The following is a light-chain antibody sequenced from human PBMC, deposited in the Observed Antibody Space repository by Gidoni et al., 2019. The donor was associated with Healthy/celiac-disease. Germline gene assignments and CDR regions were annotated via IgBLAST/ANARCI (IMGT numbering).Light chain of an antibody. CDR3: QSYDSSLSGGVV. V-gene: IGLV1-40*01. Sequence: SVLTQSPSLSGAPGQRVPISCTGGISNIGAGCYVHWYQQLPGTAPNLLISGNSNRPSGVPDRFSGSKSGTSASLAISGRLAEDEADYYCQSYDSSLSGGVVFGGWTKLTVL. CDR1: ISNIGAGCY. J-gene: IGLJ2*01. CDR2: GNS.